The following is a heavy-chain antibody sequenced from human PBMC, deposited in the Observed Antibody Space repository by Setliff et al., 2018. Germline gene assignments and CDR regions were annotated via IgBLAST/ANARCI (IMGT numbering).Heavy chain of an antibody. V-gene: IGHV1-18*04. D-gene: IGHD3-22*01. Sequence: ASVKVSCKASGGTFSNYGISWVRQAPGQGLEWMGWINNYSFKTNYPQKFLGRVTVTTDTSTGTAYMELGSLTSDDTAIYYCARINFYVSSGYYYAPDYWGPGTLVTVSS. CDR2: INNYSFKT. CDR3: ARINFYVSSGYYYAPDY. CDR1: GGTFSNYG. J-gene: IGHJ4*02.